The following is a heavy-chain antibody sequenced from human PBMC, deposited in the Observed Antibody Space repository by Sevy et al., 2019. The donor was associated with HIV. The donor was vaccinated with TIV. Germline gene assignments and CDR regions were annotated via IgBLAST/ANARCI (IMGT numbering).Heavy chain of an antibody. D-gene: IGHD3-3*01. CDR1: GFTFSSYG. Sequence: GGSLRLSCAASGFTFSSYGMHWVHQAPGKGLEWVAFIRYDGSNKYYADSVKGRFTISRDNSENTLYLQMNSLRAEDTAVYYCAKDRGYDFWSGYYYYYYGMDVWGQGTTVTVSS. CDR3: AKDRGYDFWSGYYYYYYGMDV. J-gene: IGHJ6*02. V-gene: IGHV3-30*02. CDR2: IRYDGSNK.